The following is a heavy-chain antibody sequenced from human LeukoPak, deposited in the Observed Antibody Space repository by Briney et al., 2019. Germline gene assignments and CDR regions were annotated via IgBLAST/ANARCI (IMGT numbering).Heavy chain of an antibody. Sequence: SETLSLTCTVSGGSISSYYWSWIRQPPGKGLEWIGYIYYSGSTNYNPSLKSRVAISVDTSKNQFSLKLSSVTAADTAVYYCARDRATYGYSYGYWYYYGMDVWGQGTTVTVSS. J-gene: IGHJ6*02. V-gene: IGHV4-59*01. D-gene: IGHD5-18*01. CDR2: IYYSGST. CDR1: GGSISSYY. CDR3: ARDRATYGYSYGYWYYYGMDV.